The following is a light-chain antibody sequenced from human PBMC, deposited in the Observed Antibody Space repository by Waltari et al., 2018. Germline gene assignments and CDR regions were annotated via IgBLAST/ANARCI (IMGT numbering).Light chain of an antibody. CDR1: QSVLTY. CDR3: QQSHNIPPYT. V-gene: IGKV1-39*01. Sequence: DIQMTQSPSSLSASLGDRVTITCRASQSVLTYLNWYQQKPGKAPELLIYGASSLQSGVPSRFSGSGSGTDFTLTISSLQPEDSAIYYCQQSHNIPPYTFGQGTKLEFQ. CDR2: GAS. J-gene: IGKJ2*01.